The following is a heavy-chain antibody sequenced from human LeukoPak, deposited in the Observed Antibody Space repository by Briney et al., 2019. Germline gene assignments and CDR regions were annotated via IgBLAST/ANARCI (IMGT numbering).Heavy chain of an antibody. Sequence: SETLSLTCTVSGGSISSYYWSWIRQPPGKGLEWIGYIYYGGSTNYNPLKSRVTISVDTSKNQFSLKLSSVTAADTAVYYCARIYYYDSSGYSYYFDYWSQGTLVTVSS. CDR2: IYYGGST. CDR3: ARIYYYDSSGYSYYFDY. J-gene: IGHJ4*02. CDR1: GGSISSYY. V-gene: IGHV4-59*01. D-gene: IGHD3-22*01.